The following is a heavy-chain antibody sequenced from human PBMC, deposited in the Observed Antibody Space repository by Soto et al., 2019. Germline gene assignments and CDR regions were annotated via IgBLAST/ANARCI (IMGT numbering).Heavy chain of an antibody. V-gene: IGHV4-31*03. J-gene: IGHJ4*02. CDR2: IYYSGST. CDR3: ARRDYYDSSGYYYEWYFDY. Sequence: SETLSLTCTVSGGSISSGGYYWSWIRQHPGKGLEWIGYIYYSGSTYYNPSLKSRVTISVDTSKNQFSLKLSSVTAADTAVYYCARRDYYDSSGYYYEWYFDYWGQGTLVTVSS. D-gene: IGHD3-22*01. CDR1: GGSISSGGYY.